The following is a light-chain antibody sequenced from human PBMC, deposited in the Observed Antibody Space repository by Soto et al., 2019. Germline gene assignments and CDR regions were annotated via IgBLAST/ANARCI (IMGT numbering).Light chain of an antibody. CDR2: GAS. CDR3: QQCDSWPLT. V-gene: IGKV3-15*01. CDR1: QSVSSN. Sequence: EIVLTQSPGTLSLSPGERATLSCRASQSVSSNLAWYQQKPGQAPRLLIHGASNTALGIPARFSGSGSGTEFTLTISSLQSEDFAVYYCQQCDSWPLTFGGGTKVDIK. J-gene: IGKJ4*01.